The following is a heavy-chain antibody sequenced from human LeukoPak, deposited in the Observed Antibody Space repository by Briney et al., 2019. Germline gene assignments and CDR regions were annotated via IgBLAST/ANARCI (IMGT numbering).Heavy chain of an antibody. CDR1: GFTFGDYA. Sequence: GRSLRHSCTASGFTFGDYAMSWFRQAPGKGLEWVGFIRSKAYGGTTEYAASVKGRFTISRDDSKSIAYLQMNSLKTEDTAVYYCTREEGFVLLGRWFDPWGQGTLVTVSS. CDR2: IRSKAYGGTT. J-gene: IGHJ5*02. D-gene: IGHD3-10*01. CDR3: TREEGFVLLGRWFDP. V-gene: IGHV3-49*03.